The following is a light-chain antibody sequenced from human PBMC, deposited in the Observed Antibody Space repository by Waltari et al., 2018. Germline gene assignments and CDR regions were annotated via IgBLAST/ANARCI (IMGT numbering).Light chain of an antibody. CDR2: DVS. CDR1: SSDVGGYDY. Sequence: QSALTPPASVSGSPGQSISISCTGTSSDVGGYDYVSWYQQYPGKAPKLMIFDVSNRPSGVSDRFSGSKSGNTASLTISGLQAEDEAYYYCSSYSTSSTLVVFGGGTKVTVL. CDR3: SSYSTSSTLVV. V-gene: IGLV2-14*03. J-gene: IGLJ2*01.